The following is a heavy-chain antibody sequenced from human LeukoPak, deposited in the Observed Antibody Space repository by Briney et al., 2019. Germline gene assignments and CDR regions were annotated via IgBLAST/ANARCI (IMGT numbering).Heavy chain of an antibody. J-gene: IGHJ4*02. CDR2: IWYDGSNK. V-gene: IGHV3-33*01. CDR1: GFTFSSYG. D-gene: IGHD5-18*01. CDR3: ARVGGYSYGYHY. Sequence: PGGSLRLSCAASGFTFSSYGMHWVRQAPGKGLEWVAVIWYDGSNKYYADSVKGRFTISRDNSKNTLYLQMNSLRAEDTAVYYCARVGGYSYGYHYWGQGTLVTVSS.